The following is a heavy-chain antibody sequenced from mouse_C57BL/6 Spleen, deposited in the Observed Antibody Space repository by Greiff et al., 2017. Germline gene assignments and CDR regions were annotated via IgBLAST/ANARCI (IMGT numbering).Heavy chain of an antibody. CDR2: IDPSDSAT. D-gene: IGHD1-1*01. V-gene: IGHV1-52*01. CDR1: GYTFTSYW. Sequence: QVQLQQPGAELVRPGSSVKLSCKASGYTFTSYWMHWVKQRPIQGLEWIGNIDPSDSATHYNQKFKDKATLTVDKSSSTAYMQLSSLTYKDSAVYYCERGGSSYEGYFDVWGTGTTVTVSS. CDR3: ERGGSSYEGYFDV. J-gene: IGHJ1*03.